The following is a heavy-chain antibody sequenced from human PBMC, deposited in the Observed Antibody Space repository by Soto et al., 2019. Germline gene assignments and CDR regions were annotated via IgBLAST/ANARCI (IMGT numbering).Heavy chain of an antibody. D-gene: IGHD6-13*01. J-gene: IGHJ4*03. CDR1: GFTVSSNY. V-gene: IGHV3-53*04. Sequence: GGSLRLSCAASGFTVSSNYMSWVRQAPGKGLEWVSVIYSGGSTYYADSVKGRFTISRHNSKNTLYLQMNSLRAEDTAVYYCARIAAAGRGNPHIDYWGQGTTVTVSS. CDR2: IYSGGST. CDR3: ARIAAAGRGNPHIDY.